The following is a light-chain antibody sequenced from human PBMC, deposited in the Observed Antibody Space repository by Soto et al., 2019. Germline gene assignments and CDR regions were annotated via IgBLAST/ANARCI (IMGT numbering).Light chain of an antibody. Sequence: DVKINQSPSTVSASVGDRVTITCRASQSISSWLAWYQQKPGKAPKLLIYDASSLESGVPSRFSGSGSGTEFTLTISSLPPDYFVSYCYQRNNYLPITFGQGTRLEIK. CDR1: QSISSW. V-gene: IGKV1-5*01. CDR3: QRNNYLPIT. J-gene: IGKJ5*01. CDR2: DAS.